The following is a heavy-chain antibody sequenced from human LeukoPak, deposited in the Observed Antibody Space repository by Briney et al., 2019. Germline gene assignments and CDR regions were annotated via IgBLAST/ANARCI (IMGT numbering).Heavy chain of an antibody. D-gene: IGHD6-19*01. CDR2: IYSGGTT. CDR3: AREIPLAGTFYFDN. CDR1: GFPFISNY. V-gene: IGHV3-53*01. Sequence: PGGSLRLSVAASGFPFISNYMSWVRQAPGKGLEGVSVIYSGGTTYYADSVKGRFIISRDGSGNTLYLQMNSLRVEDTAVYFCAREIPLAGTFYFDNWGQGTLVTVSS. J-gene: IGHJ4*02.